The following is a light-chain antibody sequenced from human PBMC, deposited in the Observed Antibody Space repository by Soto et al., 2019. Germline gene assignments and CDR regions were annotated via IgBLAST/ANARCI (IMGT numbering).Light chain of an antibody. CDR1: QSVSNNY. J-gene: IGKJ1*01. V-gene: IGKV3-20*01. CDR2: GAS. Sequence: EIVLTQSPGTLSLSPWERATLSCRASQSVSNNYLAWYQQKPGQAPRLLIYGASNRATGIPDRFSGSGSGTDFTLTISRLQSEDFAVYYCQQYNNWPWTFGQGTKV. CDR3: QQYNNWPWT.